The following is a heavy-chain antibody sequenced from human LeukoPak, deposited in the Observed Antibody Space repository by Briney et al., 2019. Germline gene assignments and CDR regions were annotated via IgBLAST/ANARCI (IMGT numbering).Heavy chain of an antibody. J-gene: IGHJ4*02. Sequence: GGSLRLSCAASGFTFSDYYMSWIRQAPGKGLEWVSYISSSGSTIYYADSVKGRFTISRDNAKNSLYLQMNSLRTEDTVVYYCARDATRGGDFDKWGQGILVTVSS. D-gene: IGHD3-16*01. V-gene: IGHV3-11*01. CDR1: GFTFSDYY. CDR3: ARDATRGGDFDK. CDR2: ISSSGSTI.